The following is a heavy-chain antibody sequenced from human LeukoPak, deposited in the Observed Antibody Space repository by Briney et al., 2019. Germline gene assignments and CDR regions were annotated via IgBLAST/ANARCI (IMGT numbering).Heavy chain of an antibody. J-gene: IGHJ4*02. Sequence: SETLSLTCTVSGGSISSGGYYWSWLRQHPGQGLEWIGYIYYSGSTYYNPSLKSRVTISVDTSKNQFSLKLSSVTAADTAVYYCARDLRGAAAGPYYFDYWGQGTLVTVSS. CDR2: IYYSGST. CDR3: ARDLRGAAAGPYYFDY. CDR1: GGSISSGGYY. D-gene: IGHD6-13*01. V-gene: IGHV4-31*02.